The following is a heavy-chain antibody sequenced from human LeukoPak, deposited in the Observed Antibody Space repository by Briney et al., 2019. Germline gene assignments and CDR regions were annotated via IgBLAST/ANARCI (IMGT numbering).Heavy chain of an antibody. CDR2: ISYDGSNK. V-gene: IGHV3-30-3*01. CDR3: ARDQGYCSSTSCYPNHFDY. D-gene: IGHD2-2*01. J-gene: IGHJ4*02. Sequence: GRSLRLSCAASGFTFSSYAMHWVRQAPGKGLEWVAVISYDGSNKYYADSVKGRFTISRDNSKNTLYLQMNSLRAEDTAVYYCARDQGYCSSTSCYPNHFDYWGQGTLVTVSS. CDR1: GFTFSSYA.